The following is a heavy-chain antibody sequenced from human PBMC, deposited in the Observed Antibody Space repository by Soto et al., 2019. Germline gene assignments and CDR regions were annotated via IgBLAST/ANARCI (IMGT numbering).Heavy chain of an antibody. CDR1: GGTFSSYA. CDR3: ARVGGTGGYTYGLDY. CDR2: IIHVVGTG. J-gene: IGHJ4*02. V-gene: IGHV1-69*06. D-gene: IGHD5-18*01. Sequence: QVQLVQSGAEVKKPGSSVKVSCKASGGTFSSYAISWVRQAPGQGLEWMGGIIHVVGTGIYAQKFQGRVTITEEKSTKTAYMELSRRRSEDTAVYFCARVGGTGGYTYGLDYWGQGTLVTVSS.